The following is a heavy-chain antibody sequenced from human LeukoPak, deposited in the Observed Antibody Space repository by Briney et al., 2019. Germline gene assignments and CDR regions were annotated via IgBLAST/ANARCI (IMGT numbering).Heavy chain of an antibody. J-gene: IGHJ4*02. Sequence: ASVKVSCKASGYTFTGYYMHWVRRAPGQGLEWMGWINPNSGDTNLPQKFQDRVTMTRDTSIGTAYMELSRLRSDDTAVYYCARIVFGGVADYWGQGTLVTVSS. CDR1: GYTFTGYY. D-gene: IGHD3-16*01. V-gene: IGHV1-2*02. CDR3: ARIVFGGVADY. CDR2: INPNSGDT.